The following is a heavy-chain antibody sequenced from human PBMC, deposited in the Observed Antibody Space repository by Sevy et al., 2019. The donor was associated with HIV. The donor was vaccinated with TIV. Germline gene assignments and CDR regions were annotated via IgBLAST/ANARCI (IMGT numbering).Heavy chain of an antibody. D-gene: IGHD3-22*01. CDR2: ISWDGGST. CDR3: AKDIGGIMHYYDSSGYPFRGGYYYGMDV. V-gene: IGHV3-43*01. J-gene: IGHJ6*02. Sequence: GGSLRLSCAASGFTFDDYTMHWVRQAPGKGLEWVSLISWDGGSTYYADSVKGRFTISRDNSKNSLYLQMNSLRTEDNALYNCAKDIGGIMHYYDSSGYPFRGGYYYGMDVWGQGTTVTVSS. CDR1: GFTFDDYT.